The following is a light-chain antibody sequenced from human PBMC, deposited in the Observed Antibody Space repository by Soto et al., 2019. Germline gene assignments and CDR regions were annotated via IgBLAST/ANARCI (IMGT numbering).Light chain of an antibody. Sequence: EIVMTQSPATLSVSPGERATLSCRASQSVSSNLAWYQQKPGQAPRLLIYGVSTRATGIPARFSGSGSAGTDFTLTISSLQSEDFGVYYCQQYNDGPPYTVGQGTKREIK. CDR1: QSVSSN. J-gene: IGKJ2*01. CDR3: QQYNDGPPYT. V-gene: IGKV3-15*01. CDR2: GVS.